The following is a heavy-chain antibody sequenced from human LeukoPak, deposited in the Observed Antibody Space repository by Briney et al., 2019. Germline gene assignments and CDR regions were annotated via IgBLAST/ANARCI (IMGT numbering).Heavy chain of an antibody. V-gene: IGHV3-30*18. CDR3: AKPRGTYYYGWGSYRGGYFDY. CDR2: ISYDGSNK. Sequence: PGGSLRLSCAASGFTFSSYGMHWVRQAPGKGLEWVAVISYDGSNKYYADSVKGRFTISRDNSKNTLYLQMNSLRAEDTAVYYCAKPRGTYYYGWGSYRGGYFDYWGQGTLVTVSS. CDR1: GFTFSSYG. D-gene: IGHD3-10*01. J-gene: IGHJ4*02.